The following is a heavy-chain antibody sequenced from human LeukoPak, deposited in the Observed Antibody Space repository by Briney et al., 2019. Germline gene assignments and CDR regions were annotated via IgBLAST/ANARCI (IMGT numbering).Heavy chain of an antibody. V-gene: IGHV3-7*01. CDR3: TRPQYYYDNSGFDY. CDR2: TKQDGSEK. CDR1: GFTFSSRW. Sequence: GGSLRLSCAASGFTFSSRWMSWVRQAPGKGLEWVANTKQDGSEKYYADSVKGRFTISRDNSKNTLYLQMNSLRPEDTAVYFCTRPQYYYDNSGFDYWGQGTLVTVSS. J-gene: IGHJ4*02. D-gene: IGHD3-22*01.